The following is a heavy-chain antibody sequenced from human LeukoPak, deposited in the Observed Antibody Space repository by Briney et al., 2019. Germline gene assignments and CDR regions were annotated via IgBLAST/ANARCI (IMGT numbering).Heavy chain of an antibody. D-gene: IGHD2-2*01. CDR1: GYTFTNYD. J-gene: IGHJ5*02. CDR3: ARPHCSSTDCHPPEWFDP. Sequence: GASVRVSCKTSGYTFTNYDINWVRQATGQGLDWMGWMNPNSGNTGYAQKFRGRVTMTRNTSISTAYMELSSLRSEDTAVYYCARPHCSSTDCHPPEWFDPWGQGTLVTVSS. CDR2: MNPNSGNT. V-gene: IGHV1-8*01.